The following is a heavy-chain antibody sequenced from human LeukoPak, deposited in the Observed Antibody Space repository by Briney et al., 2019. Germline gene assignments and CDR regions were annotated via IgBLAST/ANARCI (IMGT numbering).Heavy chain of an antibody. J-gene: IGHJ4*02. V-gene: IGHV3-23*01. Sequence: GGSLRLSCAASGFTFSSYAMSWVRQAPGKGLEWVSAIRGSGGSTYYADSVKGRFTISRDNSKNTLYLQMNSLRAEDTAVYYCATGPTVVNRAWGQGTLVTVSS. CDR3: ATGPTVVNRA. D-gene: IGHD4-23*01. CDR2: IRGSGGST. CDR1: GFTFSSYA.